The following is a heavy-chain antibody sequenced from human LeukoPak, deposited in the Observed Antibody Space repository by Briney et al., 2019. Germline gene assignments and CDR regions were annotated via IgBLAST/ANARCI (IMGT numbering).Heavy chain of an antibody. D-gene: IGHD3-10*01. V-gene: IGHV5-51*01. J-gene: IGHJ1*01. CDR3: ALYGSGSYRSEYFQH. CDR1: GYSFTSYW. Sequence: GESLKISCKGSGYSFTSYWIGWVRQMPGKGLEWMGIIYPGDSDTRYSPSFQGQVTISADKSISTAYLQWSSLKASDTAMYYCALYGSGSYRSEYFQHWGQGTLVTVSS. CDR2: IYPGDSDT.